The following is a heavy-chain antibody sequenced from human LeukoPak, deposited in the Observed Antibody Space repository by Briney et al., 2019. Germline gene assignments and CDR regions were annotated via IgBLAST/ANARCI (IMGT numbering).Heavy chain of an antibody. CDR1: GYTFTSYG. CDR2: ISAYNGNT. D-gene: IGHD1-7*01. Sequence: ASVKVSCKASGYTFTSYGISWVRQAPGQGLEWMGWISAYNGNTNYAQKLQGRVTMTTDTSTSTAYMELRSLRSDDTAVYYCARELDLTYYYYMDVWGKGTTVTVSS. V-gene: IGHV1-18*01. CDR3: ARELDLTYYYYMDV. J-gene: IGHJ6*03.